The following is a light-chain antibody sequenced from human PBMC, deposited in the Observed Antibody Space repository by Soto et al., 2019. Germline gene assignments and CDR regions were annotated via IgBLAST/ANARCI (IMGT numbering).Light chain of an antibody. V-gene: IGKV3-20*01. CDR1: KVVSSN. CDR2: GAS. Sequence: MVITQSPPSLSVHPRERATLSCRANKVVSSNLAWYQQKPGQAPRLLIYGASNRATGIPDRFSGSGSGTEFTLTISRLEPEDFAVYYCQQYGSSGTFGQGTKVDTK. J-gene: IGKJ1*01. CDR3: QQYGSSGT.